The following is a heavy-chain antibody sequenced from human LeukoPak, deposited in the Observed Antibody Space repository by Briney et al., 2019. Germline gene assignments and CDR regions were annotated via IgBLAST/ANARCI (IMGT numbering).Heavy chain of an antibody. V-gene: IGHV1-18*01. CDR2: ISAYNGNT. CDR3: ARGHEMWWFGETGDAFDI. Sequence: ASVKVSCKASGYTFTSYGISWVRQAPGQGLEWMGWISAYNGNTNYAQKLQGRVTMTTDTSTSTAYMELRSLRSDDTAVYYCARGHEMWWFGETGDAFDIWGQGTMVTVSS. CDR1: GYTFTSYG. D-gene: IGHD3-10*01. J-gene: IGHJ3*02.